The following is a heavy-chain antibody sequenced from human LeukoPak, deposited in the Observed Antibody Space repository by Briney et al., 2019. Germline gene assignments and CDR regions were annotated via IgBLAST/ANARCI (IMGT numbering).Heavy chain of an antibody. J-gene: IGHJ4*02. D-gene: IGHD5-12*01. CDR2: INPNSDGP. CDR1: GYTFTGYY. CDR3: ARVPGYSGYSASKHPYYLDY. V-gene: IGHV1-2*02. Sequence: ASVKLSCKASGYTFTGYYMHWVRQAPGQGLEWMGWINPNSDGPHYAQKFQGRVTMTRDTSISTAYMELSRLRSDDTAVYYCARVPGYSGYSASKHPYYLDYWGQGTLVTASS.